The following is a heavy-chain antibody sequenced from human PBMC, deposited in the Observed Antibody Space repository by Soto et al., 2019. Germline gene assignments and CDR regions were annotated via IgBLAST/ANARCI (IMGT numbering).Heavy chain of an antibody. CDR3: AARRLLPGDP. CDR2: LYSSGST. CDR1: GFTFTGND. D-gene: IGHD3-22*01. V-gene: IGHV3-53*01. J-gene: IGHJ3*01. Sequence: EVQLVESGGGLIQPGGSLRLSCEASGFTFTGNDMNWVRQAPGKGLEWVSLLYSSGSTYYAGSVKGRITNSRDNSNNTLYLQMSSLRAVDSAVYYWAARRLLPGDPWGQGTMVTVSS.